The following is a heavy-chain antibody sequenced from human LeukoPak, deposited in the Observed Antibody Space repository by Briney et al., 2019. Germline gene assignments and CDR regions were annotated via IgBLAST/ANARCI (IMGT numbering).Heavy chain of an antibody. CDR1: GGSISGTYY. J-gene: IGHJ3*01. D-gene: IGHD3-16*01. CDR3: ARRWVYDKRAFDA. Sequence: PSETLSLTCTVSGGSISGTYYWSWIRQPPGKGLEWIGYIYYTGTTDSNPSLKSRVTISLDTSKNQFSLNLSSVTAADTAVYYCARRWVYDKRAFDAWGQGTMATVPS. CDR2: IYYTGTT. V-gene: IGHV4-59*08.